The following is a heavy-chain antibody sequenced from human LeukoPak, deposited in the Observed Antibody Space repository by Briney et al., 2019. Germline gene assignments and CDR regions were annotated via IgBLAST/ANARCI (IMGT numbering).Heavy chain of an antibody. V-gene: IGHV4-59*08. Sequence: SETLSLTCTVSGGSIGTYYWSWVRQSPGAGLEWIGYIYVTGTRYNPYLQSRVTISVDRSRNQFFLKMTSVTAADTAVYYCARHIGGGIEDMDVWGRGTKVTVSS. CDR3: ARHIGGGIEDMDV. CDR2: IYVTGT. CDR1: GGSIGTYY. D-gene: IGHD3-16*02. J-gene: IGHJ6*03.